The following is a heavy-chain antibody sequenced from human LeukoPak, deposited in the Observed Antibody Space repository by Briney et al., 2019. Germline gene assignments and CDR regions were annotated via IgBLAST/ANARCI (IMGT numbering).Heavy chain of an antibody. V-gene: IGHV4-59*01. J-gene: IGHJ6*03. CDR2: IYYSGST. CDR1: GGSFSGYY. D-gene: IGHD5-12*01. CDR3: ARDSGYDYYYYYYMDV. Sequence: SETLSLTCAVYGGSFSGYYWSWIRQPPGKGLEWIGYIYYSGSTNYNPSLKSRVTISVDTSKNQFSLKLSSVTAADTAVYYCARDSGYDYYYYYYMDVWGKGTTVTVSS.